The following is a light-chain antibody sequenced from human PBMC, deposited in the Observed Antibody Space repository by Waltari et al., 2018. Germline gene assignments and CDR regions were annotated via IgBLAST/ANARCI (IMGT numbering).Light chain of an antibody. CDR3: CSYAGGYALGV. CDR2: DVN. Sequence: QSALAQPRSVSGSPGQSVTIPCTGTSSNVGYNYVSWYQQHPGKVPKLMIYDVNKRPSGVPDRFSGSRSGNTASLTISGLQTEDEADYYCCSYAGGYALGVFGGGTKVTVL. J-gene: IGLJ3*02. V-gene: IGLV2-11*01. CDR1: SSNVGYNY.